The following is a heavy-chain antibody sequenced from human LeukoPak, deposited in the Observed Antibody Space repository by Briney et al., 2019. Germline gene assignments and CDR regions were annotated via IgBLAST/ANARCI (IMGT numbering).Heavy chain of an antibody. CDR1: GFTFSDYA. V-gene: IGHV3-23*01. CDR2: ISGSAGTT. J-gene: IGHJ5*02. Sequence: TGGSLRLSCAASGFTFSDYAMIWVRQAPGKGLEWVSAISGSAGTTYYADSVKGRFTISRVNSKNTLYLQMNSLRVDDTAVYYCVREISDWFDPWGQGTLVTVSS. CDR3: VREISDWFDP. D-gene: IGHD3-3*02.